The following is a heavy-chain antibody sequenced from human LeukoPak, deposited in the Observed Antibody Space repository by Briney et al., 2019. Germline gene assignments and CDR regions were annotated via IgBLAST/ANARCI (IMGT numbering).Heavy chain of an antibody. Sequence: GGSLRLSCAASGFTFSSYSMNWVRQAPGKGLEWVSSISNSSSYIYYADSVKGRFTISRDNAKNSLYLQMNSLRAEDTAVYYCARDRGGPLTQRYYYYYMDVWGKGTTVTVSS. D-gene: IGHD1-14*01. CDR3: ARDRGGPLTQRYYYYYMDV. J-gene: IGHJ6*03. CDR1: GFTFSSYS. V-gene: IGHV3-21*01. CDR2: ISNSSSYI.